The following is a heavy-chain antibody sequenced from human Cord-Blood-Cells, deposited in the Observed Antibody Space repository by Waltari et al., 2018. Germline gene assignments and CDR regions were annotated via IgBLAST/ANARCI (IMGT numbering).Heavy chain of an antibody. CDR1: GFTFSSYS. CDR3: ARDLWYGDYAFDI. D-gene: IGHD4-17*01. V-gene: IGHV3-48*02. J-gene: IGHJ3*02. Sequence: EVQLVESGGGLVQPGGSLRLSCAASGFTFSSYSMNWVRQAPGKGVGWVSYISSSSSTIYYADSVKGRFTISRDNAKNSLYLQMNSLRDEDTAVYYCARDLWYGDYAFDIWGQGTMVTVSS. CDR2: ISSSSSTI.